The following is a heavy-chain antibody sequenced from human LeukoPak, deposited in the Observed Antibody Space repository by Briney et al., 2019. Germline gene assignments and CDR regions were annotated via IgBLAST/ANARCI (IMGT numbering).Heavy chain of an antibody. CDR3: ARINSRFLEWLPGYYYYYGMDV. D-gene: IGHD3-3*01. CDR2: IYYSGST. CDR1: GGSISSSSYY. V-gene: IGHV4-39*01. J-gene: IGHJ6*02. Sequence: SETLSLTCTVSGGSISSSSYYWGWIRQPPGKGLEWIGCIYYSGSTYYNPSLKSRVTISVDTSKNQFSLKLSSVTAADTAVYYCARINSRFLEWLPGYYYYYGMDVWGQGTTVTVSS.